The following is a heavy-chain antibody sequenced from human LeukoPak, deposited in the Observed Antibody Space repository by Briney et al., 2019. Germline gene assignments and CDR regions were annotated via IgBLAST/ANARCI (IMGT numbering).Heavy chain of an antibody. J-gene: IGHJ4*02. V-gene: IGHV3-11*04. CDR2: ISSSGNTT. Sequence: PGGSLRLSCAASGFTFSDYYMSWIRQAPGKGLECVSYISSSGNTTYRADSVKGRFTISRDNAKNSLYLQMSSLRAEDTAVYYCARGSWQLAEEVYWGQGTLVTVSS. CDR1: GFTFSDYY. D-gene: IGHD6-6*01. CDR3: ARGSWQLAEEVY.